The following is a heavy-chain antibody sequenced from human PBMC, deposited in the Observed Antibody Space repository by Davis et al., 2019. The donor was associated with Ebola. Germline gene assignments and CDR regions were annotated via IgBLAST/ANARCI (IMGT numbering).Heavy chain of an antibody. Sequence: GALRLFCAASGFTFSSSAMHWVRQAPGKGLEYVSAISSNGGSTYYADSVKGRFTISRDNSKNTLYLQMRSLRAEDTAVYYCAKDVEMATIHYFDYWGQGTLVTVSS. CDR1: GFTFSSSA. J-gene: IGHJ4*02. CDR3: AKDVEMATIHYFDY. V-gene: IGHV3-64*04. D-gene: IGHD5-24*01. CDR2: ISSNGGST.